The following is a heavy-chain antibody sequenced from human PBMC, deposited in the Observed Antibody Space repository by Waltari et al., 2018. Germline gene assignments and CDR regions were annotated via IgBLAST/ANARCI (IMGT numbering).Heavy chain of an antibody. J-gene: IGHJ4*02. D-gene: IGHD5-12*01. CDR2: ISSSSSYI. V-gene: IGHV3-21*01. Sequence: EVQLVESGGGLVKPGGSLRLSCAASGFTFSSYSMNWVRQAPGKGLEWVPSISSSSSYIYDADSVKGRFTISRDNAKNSLYLQMNSLRAEDTAVYYCARAKSGYNYYFDYWGQGTLVTVSS. CDR3: ARAKSGYNYYFDY. CDR1: GFTFSSYS.